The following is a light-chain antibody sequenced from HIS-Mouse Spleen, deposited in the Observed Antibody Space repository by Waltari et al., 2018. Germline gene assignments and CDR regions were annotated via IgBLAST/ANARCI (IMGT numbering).Light chain of an antibody. CDR1: SGSIASNS. J-gene: IGLJ3*02. Sequence: NFMLTPPHSVSESPGKTVTISCTRRSGSIASNSVQWYQQRPGSDTTTVIYEDNQRPSGVPDRFSGSIDSSSNSASLTISGLKTEDEADYYCQSYDSSVWVFGGGTKLTVL. V-gene: IGLV6-57*04. CDR3: QSYDSSVWV. CDR2: EDN.